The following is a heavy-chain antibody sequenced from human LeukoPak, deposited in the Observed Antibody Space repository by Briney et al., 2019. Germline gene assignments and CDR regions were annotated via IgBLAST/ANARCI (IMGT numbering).Heavy chain of an antibody. J-gene: IGHJ4*02. CDR2: ISSSSSYI. D-gene: IGHD3-22*01. V-gene: IGHV3-21*01. CDR3: ARDYYDSSGYYLFDY. CDR1: GFTFSSYS. Sequence: PGGSLRLPCAASGFTFSSYSMNWVRQAPGKGLEWVSSISSSSSYIYYADSVKGRFTISRDNAKNSLYLQTNSLRAEDTAVYYCARDYYDSSGYYLFDYWGQGTLVTVSS.